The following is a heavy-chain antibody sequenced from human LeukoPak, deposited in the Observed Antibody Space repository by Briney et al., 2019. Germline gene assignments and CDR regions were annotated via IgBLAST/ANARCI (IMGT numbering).Heavy chain of an antibody. D-gene: IGHD3-3*01. CDR3: ARLILELGGYAVDY. V-gene: IGHV1-2*02. J-gene: IGHJ4*02. Sequence: GASVKVSCKASGYTFTGYYMHWVRQAPGQGLEWMGWINPNSGGTNYAQKFQGRVTMTRDTSISTAYMELSRLRSDDTAVYYCARLILELGGYAVDYWGQATLVTVSS. CDR2: INPNSGGT. CDR1: GYTFTGYY.